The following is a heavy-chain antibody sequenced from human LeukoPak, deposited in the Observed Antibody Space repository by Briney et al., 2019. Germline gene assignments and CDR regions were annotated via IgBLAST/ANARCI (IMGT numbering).Heavy chain of an antibody. CDR3: AKDGRPDTYGIFDP. J-gene: IGHJ5*02. V-gene: IGHV3-9*01. CDR1: GFSFDDYA. CDR2: ISWNSGSE. Sequence: PGGSLRLSCAASGFSFDDYAMHWLRHAPGKGLQWVSGISWNSGSEGYADSVKGRFTISRDNAKNSLYLQMNSLRAEDTAFYYCAKDGRPDTYGIFDPWGHGTLVTVSS. D-gene: IGHD1-1*01.